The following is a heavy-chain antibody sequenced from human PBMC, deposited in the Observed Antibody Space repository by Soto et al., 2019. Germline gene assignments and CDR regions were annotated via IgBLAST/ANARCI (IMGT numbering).Heavy chain of an antibody. CDR2: ISRDGGTK. J-gene: IGHJ4*02. V-gene: IGHV3-30*03. CDR1: GFTVSTYG. CDR3: TGEVASGY. D-gene: IGHD2-8*02. Sequence: QVQLVEAGGGVVQPGRSLRLSCAVSGFTVSTYGMHWVRQAPGKGLEWVAVISRDGGTKYYADSVKGRFTISRDNSRNTLFLEMNSLRGDDMGGYYCTGEVASGYWGQGTLVTVSS.